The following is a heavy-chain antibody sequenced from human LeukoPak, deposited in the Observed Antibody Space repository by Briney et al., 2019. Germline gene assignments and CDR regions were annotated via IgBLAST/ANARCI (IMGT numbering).Heavy chain of an antibody. CDR3: AKDRLSGSYYDGAFDI. D-gene: IGHD1-26*01. V-gene: IGHV3-23*01. CDR2: VSGNSGTT. Sequence: GGTLRLSCAASGFTFSSYGMSWVRQVPGKGLEWVSGVSGNSGTTYYAESVKGRFTISRDNSKNTLYLLMNSLRAEDTAVYYCAKDRLSGSYYDGAFDIWGQGTMVTVSS. J-gene: IGHJ3*02. CDR1: GFTFSSYG.